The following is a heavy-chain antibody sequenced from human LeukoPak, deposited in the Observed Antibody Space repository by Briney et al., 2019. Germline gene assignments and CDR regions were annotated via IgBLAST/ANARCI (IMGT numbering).Heavy chain of an antibody. J-gene: IGHJ4*02. D-gene: IGHD3-10*01. CDR1: GGSISSSSYY. V-gene: IGHV4-39*01. Sequence: PSETLSLTCTVSGGSISSSSYYWGWIRQPPGKGLEWIGSIYYSGSTYYNPSLKSRVTISVDTSKNQFSLKLSSVTAADTAVYYCARRKYGSGSEYWGQGTLVTVSS. CDR2: IYYSGST. CDR3: ARRKYGSGSEY.